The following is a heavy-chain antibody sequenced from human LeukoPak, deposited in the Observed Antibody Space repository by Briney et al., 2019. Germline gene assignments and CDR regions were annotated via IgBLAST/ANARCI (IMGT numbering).Heavy chain of an antibody. V-gene: IGHV3-74*01. CDR1: GFAFSSYW. D-gene: IGHD6-19*01. CDR2: INSDGSST. CDR3: ARESSSGWYLDS. Sequence: GGSLRLSCAASGFAFSSYWMHWVRQAPGKGLVWVSRINSDGSSTNYADSVKGRFIMSRDNAKNTLYLQMNSLRAEDTAVYCARESSSGWYLDSWGQGTLVTVSS. J-gene: IGHJ5*02.